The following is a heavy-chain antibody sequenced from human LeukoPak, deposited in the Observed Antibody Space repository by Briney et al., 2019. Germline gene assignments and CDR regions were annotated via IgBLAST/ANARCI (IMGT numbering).Heavy chain of an antibody. CDR2: ISGSGGST. CDR3: AKDGHSYGYYFDY. V-gene: IGHV3-23*01. D-gene: IGHD5-18*01. CDR1: GFTFSSYA. J-gene: IGHJ4*02. Sequence: GGSLRLSCAASGFTFSSYAMSWVRQAPGKVLEWVSAISGSGGSTYYADSVKGRFTISRDNSKNTLYLQMNSLRAEDTAVYYCAKDGHSYGYYFDYWGQGTLVTVSS.